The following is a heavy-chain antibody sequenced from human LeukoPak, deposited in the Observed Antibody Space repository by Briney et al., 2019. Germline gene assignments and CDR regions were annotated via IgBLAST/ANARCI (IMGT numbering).Heavy chain of an antibody. Sequence: PSETLSPTCAVYGGSFSGYYWSWIRQPPGKGLEWIGEINHSGSTNYNPSLKSRVTISVDTSKNQFSLKLSSVTAADTAVYYCASYYDSSETKRTNNWFDPWGQGTLVTVSS. J-gene: IGHJ5*02. D-gene: IGHD3-22*01. CDR1: GGSFSGYY. CDR2: INHSGST. V-gene: IGHV4-34*01. CDR3: ASYYDSSETKRTNNWFDP.